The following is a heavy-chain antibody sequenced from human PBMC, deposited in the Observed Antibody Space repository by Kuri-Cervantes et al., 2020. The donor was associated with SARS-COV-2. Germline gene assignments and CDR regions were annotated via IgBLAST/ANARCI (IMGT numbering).Heavy chain of an antibody. CDR3: ARVKTIFGVAPFDY. CDR2: IYYSGST. Sequence: SETLSLTCAVYGGSISSYYWSWIRQPPGKGLEWIGYIYYSGSTNYNPSLKSRVTISVDTSKNQFSLKLSSVTAADTAVYYCARVKTIFGVAPFDYWGQGTLVTVSS. V-gene: IGHV4-59*12. D-gene: IGHD3-3*01. J-gene: IGHJ4*02. CDR1: GGSISSYY.